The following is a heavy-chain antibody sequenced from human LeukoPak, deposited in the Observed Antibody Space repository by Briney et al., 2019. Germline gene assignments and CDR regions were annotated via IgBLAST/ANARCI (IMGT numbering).Heavy chain of an antibody. J-gene: IGHJ4*02. V-gene: IGHV3-21*01. Sequence: GGSLRLSCAASGFTFSSYSMNWVHQAPGKGLEWVSSISSSSSYIYYADSVKGRFTISRDNAKNSLYLQMNSLRAEDTAVYYCARGQWIQLWHPDYWGQGTLVTVSS. CDR2: ISSSSSYI. D-gene: IGHD5-18*01. CDR3: ARGQWIQLWHPDY. CDR1: GFTFSSYS.